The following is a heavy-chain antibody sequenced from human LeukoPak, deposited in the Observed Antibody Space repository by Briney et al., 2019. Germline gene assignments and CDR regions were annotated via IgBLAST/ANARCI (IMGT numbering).Heavy chain of an antibody. V-gene: IGHV3-48*01. CDR3: AKDRNSGNYYQTGDFHY. CDR1: GFTFSSYS. CDR2: ISSSSSTI. D-gene: IGHD1-26*01. Sequence: GGSLRLSCAASGFTFSSYSMNWVRQAPGKGLEWVSYISSSSSTIYYADSVKGRFTISRDNAKNSLYLQMNSLRAEDTALYYCAKDRNSGNYYQTGDFHYWGQGTLVTVSS. J-gene: IGHJ4*02.